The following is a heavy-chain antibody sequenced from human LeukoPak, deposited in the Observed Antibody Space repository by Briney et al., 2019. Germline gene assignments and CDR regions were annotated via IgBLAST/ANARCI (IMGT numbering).Heavy chain of an antibody. J-gene: IGHJ6*03. Sequence: SVKVSCKVSGYTLTELSMHWVRQAPGKGLEWMGGFDYGDCETIYAQKFQGRVTMTENTSTDTAYMELSSLRSEDTAVYYCATSSITMVRGVIRYYYYYYMDVWGKGTTVTV. D-gene: IGHD3-10*01. CDR1: GYTLTELS. V-gene: IGHV1-24*01. CDR2: FDYGDCET. CDR3: ATSSITMVRGVIRYYYYYYMDV.